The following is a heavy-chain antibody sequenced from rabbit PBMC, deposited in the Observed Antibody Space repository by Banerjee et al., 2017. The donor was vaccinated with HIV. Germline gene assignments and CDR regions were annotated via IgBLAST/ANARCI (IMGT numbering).Heavy chain of an antibody. CDR1: GISFSSSYY. CDR3: ARGYWTGDYAGYAYGNYFNL. V-gene: IGHV1S40*01. Sequence: QSLEESGGDLVKPGASLTLTCTASGISFSSSYYMCWVRQAPGKGLEWIACIYTSGGSTYYASWAKGRFTISKTSSTTVTLQMTSLTAADTATYFCARGYWTGDYAGYAYGNYFNLWGPGTLVTVS. CDR2: IYTSGGST. D-gene: IGHD6-1*01. J-gene: IGHJ4*01.